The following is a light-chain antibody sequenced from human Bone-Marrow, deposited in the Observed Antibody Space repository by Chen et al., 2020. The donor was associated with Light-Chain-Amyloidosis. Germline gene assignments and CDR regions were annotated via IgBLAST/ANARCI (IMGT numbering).Light chain of an antibody. J-gene: IGLJ3*02. CDR2: DDS. Sequence: YVLTQPSSVSVAPGQMATSACGGNNIGSTSVHWYQQTPGQAPLLVVYDDSDRPSGIPERLSGSNPGNTATLTISRVEAGDEADYYCQVWDRSSDRPVFGGGTKLTVL. V-gene: IGLV3-21*02. CDR1: NIGSTS. CDR3: QVWDRSSDRPV.